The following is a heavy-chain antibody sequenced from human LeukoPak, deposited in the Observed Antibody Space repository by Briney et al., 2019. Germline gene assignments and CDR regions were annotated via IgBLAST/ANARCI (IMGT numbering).Heavy chain of an antibody. CDR2: ISAYNGNT. V-gene: IGHV1-18*01. D-gene: IGHD2-2*01. CDR1: GYTFTSYG. CDR3: ASLVVPAVLDAFDI. Sequence: GASVKVSCKASGYTFTSYGISWVRQAPGQGLEWMGWISAYNGNTNYAQKLQGRVTMTTDTSTSTAYMELRSLRSDGTAVYYCASLVVPAVLDAFDIWGQGTMVTVSS. J-gene: IGHJ3*02.